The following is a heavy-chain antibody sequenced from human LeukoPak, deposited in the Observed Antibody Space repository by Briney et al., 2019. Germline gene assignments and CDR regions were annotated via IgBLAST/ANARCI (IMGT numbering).Heavy chain of an antibody. CDR2: INPNSGGT. CDR3: ARGGSSSWSPYDY. CDR1: GYTFTGYY. Sequence: ASVKVSCKASGYTFTGYYMHWVRQAPGQGLEWMGWINPNSGGTNYAQKLQGRVTMTTDTSTSTAYMELRSLRSDDTAVYYCARGGSSSWSPYDYWGQGTLVTVSS. V-gene: IGHV1-2*02. J-gene: IGHJ4*02. D-gene: IGHD6-13*01.